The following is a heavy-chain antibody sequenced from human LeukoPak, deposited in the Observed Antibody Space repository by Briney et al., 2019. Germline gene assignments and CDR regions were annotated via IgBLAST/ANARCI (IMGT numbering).Heavy chain of an antibody. J-gene: IGHJ6*02. CDR2: ISGSGGST. D-gene: IGHD3-3*01. Sequence: GGSLRLSCAASGFTFSSYAMSWVRQAPGKGLEWVSAISGSGGSTYYADSVKSRFTISRDNSKNTLYLQMNSLRAEDTAVYYCAKDLPSVSGENYDFWSGYYYYYGMDVWGQGTTVTVSS. V-gene: IGHV3-23*01. CDR3: AKDLPSVSGENYDFWSGYYYYYGMDV. CDR1: GFTFSSYA.